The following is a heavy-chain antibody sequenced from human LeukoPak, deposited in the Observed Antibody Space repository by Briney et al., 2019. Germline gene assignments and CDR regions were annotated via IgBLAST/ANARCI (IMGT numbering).Heavy chain of an antibody. V-gene: IGHV4-39*07. J-gene: IGHJ6*03. D-gene: IGHD3-22*01. Sequence: PSETLSLTCTVSGGSISSSSYYWGWIRQPPGKGLEWIGSIYYSGSTYYNPSLKSRVTISVDTSKNQFSLKLSSVTAADTAVYYCARGEPSGYFRYYYYYMDVWGKGTTVTISS. CDR2: IYYSGST. CDR3: ARGEPSGYFRYYYYYMDV. CDR1: GGSISSSSYY.